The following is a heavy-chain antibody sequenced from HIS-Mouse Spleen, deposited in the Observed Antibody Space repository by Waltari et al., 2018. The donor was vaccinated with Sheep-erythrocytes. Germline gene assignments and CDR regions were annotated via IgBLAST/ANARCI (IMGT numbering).Heavy chain of an antibody. V-gene: IGHV4-39*01. Sequence: QLQLQESGPGLVKPSETLSLTCTVSAGSISSSSYYWGWTRQPPGKGLEWIGSIYYSESTYDNPSLKSRVTISVDTSKTQFSLKLSSVTAADTAVYYFARLYYYDSSGYYFDYWGQGTLVTVSS. J-gene: IGHJ4*02. CDR3: ARLYYYDSSGYYFDY. CDR1: AGSISSSSYY. D-gene: IGHD3-22*01. CDR2: IYYSEST.